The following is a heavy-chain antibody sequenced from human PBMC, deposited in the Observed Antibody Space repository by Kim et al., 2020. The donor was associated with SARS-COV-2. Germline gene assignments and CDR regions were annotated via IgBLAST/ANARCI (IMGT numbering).Heavy chain of an antibody. Sequence: SETLSLTCAVYGGSFSGYYWSWIRQPPGKGLEWIGEINHSGSTNYNPSLKSRVTISVDTSKNQFSLKLSSVTAADTAVYYCARVRSQSRGGRVRGALHPPDYWGQGTLVTVSS. CDR2: INHSGST. D-gene: IGHD3-10*01. CDR1: GGSFSGYY. V-gene: IGHV4-34*01. CDR3: ARVRSQSRGGRVRGALHPPDY. J-gene: IGHJ4*02.